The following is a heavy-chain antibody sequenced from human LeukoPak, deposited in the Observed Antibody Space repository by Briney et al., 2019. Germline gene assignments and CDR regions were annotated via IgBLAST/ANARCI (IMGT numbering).Heavy chain of an antibody. CDR3: ARGFSGGSGSYWGDAFDI. J-gene: IGHJ3*02. V-gene: IGHV4-30-4*01. D-gene: IGHD3-10*01. Sequence: SQTLSLTCTVSGGSISSGDYYWSWIRQPPGKGLEWIGYIYYSGSAYYNPSLKSRVTISVDTSKNQFSLKLSSVTAADTAVYYCARGFSGGSGSYWGDAFDIWGQGTMVTVSS. CDR2: IYYSGSA. CDR1: GGSISSGDYY.